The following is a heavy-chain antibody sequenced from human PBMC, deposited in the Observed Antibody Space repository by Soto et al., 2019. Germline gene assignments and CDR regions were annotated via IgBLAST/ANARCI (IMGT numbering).Heavy chain of an antibody. V-gene: IGHV4-39*01. D-gene: IGHD2-8*01. CDR2: IYYSVSI. J-gene: IGHJ3*02. Sequence: PSETLSLTCAASGGSFSSYYWSWIRPTIRRRLVGIGSIYYSVSIYYNQSQKSQVTISVDTSKNQFSLTLSSVITADTNVYYCARRGYYAISAFDIWVQGTMVTVSS. CDR1: GGSFSSYY. CDR3: ARRGYYAISAFDI.